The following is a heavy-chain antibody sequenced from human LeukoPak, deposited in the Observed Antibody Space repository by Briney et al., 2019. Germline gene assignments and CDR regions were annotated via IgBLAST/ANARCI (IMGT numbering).Heavy chain of an antibody. CDR3: AKEGRIAAGTGDYFDY. CDR1: GFTFSSYA. V-gene: IGHV3-23*01. J-gene: IGHJ4*02. Sequence: GGSLRLSCAASGFTFSSYAMSWVRQAPGKGLEGVSGISANGDTTKYADSVKGRFTISRDNAKNTVLLQMNSLRADDTAVYYCAKEGRIAAGTGDYFDYWGQGTLITVSS. CDR2: ISANGDTT. D-gene: IGHD6-13*01.